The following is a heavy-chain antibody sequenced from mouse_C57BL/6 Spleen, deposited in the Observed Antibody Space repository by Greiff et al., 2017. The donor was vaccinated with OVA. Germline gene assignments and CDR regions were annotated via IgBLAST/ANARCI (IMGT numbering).Heavy chain of an antibody. CDR2: IHPNSGST. Sequence: QVQLQQPGAELVKPGASVKLSCKASGYNITSYWMHWVKQRPGQGLEWIGMIHPNSGSTKYNEKFKSKATLTVDKSSSTAYMQLSSLTSEDSAVYYCARWARDDWGQGTSVTVAS. CDR3: ARWARDD. J-gene: IGHJ4*01. CDR1: GYNITSYW. V-gene: IGHV1-64*01.